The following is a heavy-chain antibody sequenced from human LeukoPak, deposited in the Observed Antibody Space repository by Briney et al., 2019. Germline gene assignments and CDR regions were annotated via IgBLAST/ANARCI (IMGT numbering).Heavy chain of an antibody. D-gene: IGHD2-2*01. CDR2: IYYSGST. Sequence: SETLSLTCTVSGGSISSSSYYWGWIRQPPGKGLEWIGSIYYSGSTYYNPSLKSRVTISVDTSKNQFSLKLSSVTAADTAVYYCARRIYCSSTSCHLQFSTSYYSDYWGQGTLVTVSS. CDR3: ARRIYCSSTSCHLQFSTSYYSDY. CDR1: GGSISSSSYY. V-gene: IGHV4-39*01. J-gene: IGHJ4*02.